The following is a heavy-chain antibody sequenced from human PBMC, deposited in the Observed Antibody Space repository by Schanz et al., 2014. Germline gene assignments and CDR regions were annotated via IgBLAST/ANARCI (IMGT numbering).Heavy chain of an antibody. CDR2: IKEDGSVK. J-gene: IGHJ4*02. CDR3: ARIGGSVFDY. CDR1: TFTFSSDW. Sequence: EVQLAESGGGLVQPGGSLRLSCAASTFTFSSDWMSWVRQAPGKGLEWVANIKEDGSVKDYVDSVKGRFTISRDNAKNSLYLQMTSLRAEDTAVYYCARIGGSVFDYWAQGTLVTFSS. D-gene: IGHD3-10*01. V-gene: IGHV3-7*04.